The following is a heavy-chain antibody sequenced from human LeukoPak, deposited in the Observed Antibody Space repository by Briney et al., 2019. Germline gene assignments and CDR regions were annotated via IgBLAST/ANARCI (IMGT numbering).Heavy chain of an antibody. V-gene: IGHV3-23*01. CDR1: GFTSSSYA. D-gene: IGHD6-19*01. CDR2: ISGSGGST. J-gene: IGHJ4*02. CDR3: AKGIAVAGTYYFDY. Sequence: PGGSLRLSCAASGFTSSSYAMSWVRQAPGKGLEWVSAISGSGGSTYYADSVKGRFTISRDNSKNTLYLQMNSLRAEDTAVYYCAKGIAVAGTYYFDYWGQGTLVTVSS.